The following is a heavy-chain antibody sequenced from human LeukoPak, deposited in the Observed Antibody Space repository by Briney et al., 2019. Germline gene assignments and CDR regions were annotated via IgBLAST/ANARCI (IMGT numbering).Heavy chain of an antibody. CDR1: GFTFSSYS. V-gene: IGHV3-21*04. CDR3: AKSVGVTYFYYHMDV. Sequence: PGGSLRLSCAASGFTFSSYSMNWARQAPGKGLEWVSSISSSSSYIYYADSVKGRFTISRDNAKNSLYLQMNSLRVEDTAIYYCAKSVGVTYFYYHMDVWGKGTTVTISS. CDR2: ISSSSSYI. D-gene: IGHD1-26*01. J-gene: IGHJ6*03.